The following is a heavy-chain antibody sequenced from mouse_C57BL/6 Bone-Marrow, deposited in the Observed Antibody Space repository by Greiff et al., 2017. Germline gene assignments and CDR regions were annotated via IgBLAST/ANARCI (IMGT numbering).Heavy chain of an antibody. CDR3: ARAYYYGSSWFAY. J-gene: IGHJ3*01. CDR2: ISDGGSYT. CDR1: GFTFSSYA. V-gene: IGHV5-4*01. Sequence: EVHLVESGGGLVKPGGSLKLSCAASGFTFSSYAMSWVRQTPEKRLEWVATISDGGSYTYYPDNVQGRFTISRDNAKNNLYLQMSHLKSEDTAMYYCARAYYYGSSWFAYWGQGTLVTVSA. D-gene: IGHD1-1*01.